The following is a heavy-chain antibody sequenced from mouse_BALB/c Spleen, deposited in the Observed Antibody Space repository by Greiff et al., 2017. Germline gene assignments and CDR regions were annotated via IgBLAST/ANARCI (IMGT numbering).Heavy chain of an antibody. CDR1: GYTFTDYE. Sequence: VQLQQSGAELVRPGASVTLSCKASGYTFTDYEMHWVKQTPVHGLEWIGAIDPETGGTAYNQKFKGKATLTADKSSSTAYMELRSLTSEDSAVYYCTMYDADYWGQGTTLTVSS. CDR3: TMYDADY. CDR2: IDPETGGT. J-gene: IGHJ2*01. D-gene: IGHD2-14*01. V-gene: IGHV1-15*01.